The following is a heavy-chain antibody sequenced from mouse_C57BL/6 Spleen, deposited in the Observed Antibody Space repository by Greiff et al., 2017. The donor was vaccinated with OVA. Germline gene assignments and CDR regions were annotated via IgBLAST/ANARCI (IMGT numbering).Heavy chain of an antibody. V-gene: IGHV1-47*01. CDR2: FHPYNDDT. D-gene: IGHD2-1*01. CDR1: GYTFTTYP. Sequence: VQRVESGAELVKPGASVKMSCKASGYTFTTYPIEWMKQNHGKSLEWIGNFHPYNDDTKYNEKFKGKATLTVEKSSSTVYLELSRLTSDDSAVYYCARKGVYYGNFDYWGQGTTLTVSS. CDR3: ARKGVYYGNFDY. J-gene: IGHJ2*01.